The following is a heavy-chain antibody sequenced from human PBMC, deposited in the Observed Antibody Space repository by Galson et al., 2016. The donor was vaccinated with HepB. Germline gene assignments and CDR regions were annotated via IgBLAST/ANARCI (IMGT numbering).Heavy chain of an antibody. CDR2: IYHTGYT. CDR1: GDSISSGTYY. V-gene: IGHV4-31*03. D-gene: IGHD3-3*01. J-gene: IGHJ5*02. Sequence: TLSLTCTVSGDSISSGTYYWSWLRQLPGKGLEWFGYIYHTGYTYQNPSLKTRVTMSVDTSKNQFSLHLSSVTVADTAFYYCAGASTPYDRFDPGGQGTLVTVSS. CDR3: AGASTPYDRFDP.